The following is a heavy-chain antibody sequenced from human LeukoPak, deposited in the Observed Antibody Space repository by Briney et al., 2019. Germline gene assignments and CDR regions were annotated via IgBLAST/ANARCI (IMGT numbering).Heavy chain of an antibody. J-gene: IGHJ2*01. CDR3: ARVPCGGDCYYWYFDL. D-gene: IGHD2-21*02. CDR2: IYHSGST. V-gene: IGHV4-30-2*01. Sequence: TLSLTCAVSGGSISSGGYSWSWIRQPPGKGLEWIGYIYHSGSTYYNPSLKSRVTISVDRSKNQFSLKLSSVTAADTAVYYCARVPCGGDCYYWYFDLWGRGTLVTVSS. CDR1: GGSISSGGYS.